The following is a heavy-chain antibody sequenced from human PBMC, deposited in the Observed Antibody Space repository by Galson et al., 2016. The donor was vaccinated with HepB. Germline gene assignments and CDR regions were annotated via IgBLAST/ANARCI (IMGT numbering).Heavy chain of an antibody. J-gene: IGHJ5*02. Sequence: SETLSLTCTVSGGSITTGVFYWAWIRQPPGKGLEWIGNIYYGGNTYYNPSLKSRVTVSVDTSKNQFSLRLASVTAADTALYYCARQGYDGTYGWVDPWGQGTLVTVPS. CDR1: GGSITTGVFY. D-gene: IGHD1-26*01. CDR2: IYYGGNT. CDR3: ARQGYDGTYGWVDP. V-gene: IGHV4-39*01.